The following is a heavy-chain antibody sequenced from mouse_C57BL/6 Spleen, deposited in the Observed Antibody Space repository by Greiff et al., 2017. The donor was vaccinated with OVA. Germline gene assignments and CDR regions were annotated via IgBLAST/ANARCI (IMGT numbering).Heavy chain of an antibody. V-gene: IGHV1-50*01. J-gene: IGHJ2*01. D-gene: IGHD1-1*01. Sequence: QVQLQQSGAELVKPGASVKLSCKASGYTFTSYWMQWVKQRPGQGLEWIGEIDPSDSYTNYNQKFKGKATLTVDTSSSTAYMQLSSLTSEDSAVYYCASSDYYGSRGYFDYWGQGTTLTVSS. CDR1: GYTFTSYW. CDR3: ASSDYYGSRGYFDY. CDR2: IDPSDSYT.